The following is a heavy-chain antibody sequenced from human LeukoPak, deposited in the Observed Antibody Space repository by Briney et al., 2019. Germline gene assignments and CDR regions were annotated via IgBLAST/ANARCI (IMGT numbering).Heavy chain of an antibody. V-gene: IGHV4-30-2*01. CDR1: GGSISSGGYY. D-gene: IGHD6-19*01. CDR3: AREEAVAGIDY. CDR2: IYHSGST. Sequence: PSQTLSLTCTVSGGSISSGGYYWRWIRQPPGKGLEWIGYIYHSGSTYYNPSLKSRVTISVDRSKNQFSLKLSSVTAADTAVYYCAREEAVAGIDYWGQGTLVTVSS. J-gene: IGHJ4*02.